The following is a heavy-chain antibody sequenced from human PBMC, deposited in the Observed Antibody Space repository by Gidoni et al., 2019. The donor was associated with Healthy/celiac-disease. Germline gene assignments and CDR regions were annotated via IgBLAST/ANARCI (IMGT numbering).Heavy chain of an antibody. CDR1: GFSLSTSGVG. V-gene: IGHV2-5*02. Sequence: QITLKESGPTLVKPTQTLTLTCTFSGFSLSTSGVGVGWIRQPPGKALEWLALIYWDDDKRYSPYLKSRLTITKDTSKNQVVLTMTNMDPVDTATYYCAHTYSSSWDQGYFDLWGRGTLVTVSS. CDR3: AHTYSSSWDQGYFDL. D-gene: IGHD6-13*01. CDR2: IYWDDDK. J-gene: IGHJ2*01.